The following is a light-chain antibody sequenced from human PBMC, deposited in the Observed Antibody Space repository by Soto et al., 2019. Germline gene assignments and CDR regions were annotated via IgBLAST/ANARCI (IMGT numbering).Light chain of an antibody. CDR3: AAGDASLNNVL. J-gene: IGLJ2*01. V-gene: IGLV1-44*01. CDR2: GNN. Sequence: QSVLTQPPSASGTPGQRVTISCSGSGSSIGTNTVNWYRQLPGTAPKLLNYGNNQRPSGVPDRFSGSKSGTSASLAISGLQSEDEADYYWAAGDASLNNVLFGGGTKLTVL. CDR1: GSSIGTNT.